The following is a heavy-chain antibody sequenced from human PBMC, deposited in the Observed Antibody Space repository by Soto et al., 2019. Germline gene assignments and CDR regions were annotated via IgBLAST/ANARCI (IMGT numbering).Heavy chain of an antibody. J-gene: IGHJ5*02. CDR1: GDSITSGGYS. V-gene: IGHV4-30-2*01. D-gene: IGHD2-2*01. CDR2: IYHGGST. CDR3: ARSLGFCISTTCYGRYNWFDP. Sequence: SETLSLTCAVSGDSITSGGYSWTWIRQPPGKGLEWIGYIYHGGSTYYNPSLKSRVTMSGDRSKNHFSLKLSSVTAADTAVYYCARSLGFCISTTCYGRYNWFDPCGQGTLVTVSS.